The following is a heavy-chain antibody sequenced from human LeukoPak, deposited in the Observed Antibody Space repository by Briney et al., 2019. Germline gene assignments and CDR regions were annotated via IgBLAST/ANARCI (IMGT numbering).Heavy chain of an antibody. D-gene: IGHD3-22*01. CDR2: ISAYNGNT. J-gene: IGHJ4*02. Sequence: ASVKVSCKASGYTFTSYGISWGRQAPGQGLEWMGWISAYNGNTNYAQKLQGRVTMTTDTSTSTAYMELRSLRSDDTAVYYCARGGDYYDSSGLHFDYWGQGTLVTVSS. V-gene: IGHV1-18*01. CDR1: GYTFTSYG. CDR3: ARGGDYYDSSGLHFDY.